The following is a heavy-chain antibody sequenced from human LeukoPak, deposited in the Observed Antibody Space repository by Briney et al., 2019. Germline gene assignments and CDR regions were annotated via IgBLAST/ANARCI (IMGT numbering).Heavy chain of an antibody. CDR2: ISSSSSYI. CDR1: GFTFSSNS. CDR3: ARRERYCSGGSCFDY. V-gene: IGHV3-21*01. J-gene: IGHJ4*02. D-gene: IGHD2-15*01. Sequence: GGSLRLSCAASGFTFSSNSMNWVRQAPGKGLEWVSSISSSSSYIYYADSVKGRFTISRDNAKNSLYLQMNSLRAEDTAVYYCARRERYCSGGSCFDYWGQGTLVTVSS.